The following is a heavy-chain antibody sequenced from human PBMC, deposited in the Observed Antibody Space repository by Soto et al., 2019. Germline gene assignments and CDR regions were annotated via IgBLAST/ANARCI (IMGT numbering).Heavy chain of an antibody. Sequence: QVQLVQSGAEVKKPGSSVKVSCKASGGTFSSYTFTWVRQAPGQGLEWMGGIIPLFGTANYAQKFQGRVTITADASTSTTYMQLSSLRSEDTAIYYCARDGDSSSIYGMDVWGQGTTVTVSS. J-gene: IGHJ6*02. D-gene: IGHD6-6*01. CDR1: GGTFSSYT. V-gene: IGHV1-69*01. CDR2: IIPLFGTA. CDR3: ARDGDSSSIYGMDV.